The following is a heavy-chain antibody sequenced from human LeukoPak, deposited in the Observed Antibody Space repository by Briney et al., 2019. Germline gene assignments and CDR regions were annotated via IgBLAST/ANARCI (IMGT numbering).Heavy chain of an antibody. CDR2: TYFRSVWIF. CDR1: GDSVSGKTVA. J-gene: IGHJ4*02. Sequence: SQTLSLTCAVSGDSVSGKTVAWNWIRLSPSRGLEWVGRTYFRSVWIFEYALSVKGRVTISPDTSKNQFSLHLNSVTAADTAVYYCVRHDGRSGGTMGALDSWGQGSQVTVSS. V-gene: IGHV6-1*01. D-gene: IGHD4-23*01. CDR3: VRHDGRSGGTMGALDS.